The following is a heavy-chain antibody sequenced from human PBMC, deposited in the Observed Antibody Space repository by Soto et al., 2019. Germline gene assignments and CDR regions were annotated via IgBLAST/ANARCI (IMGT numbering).Heavy chain of an antibody. CDR2: ISSSANT. D-gene: IGHD3-3*02. J-gene: IGHJ4*02. V-gene: IGHV4-31*03. Sequence: SETLSLTCTVPGDSIRSGSSYWTWVRQHPGEGLEWLGYISSSANTYYNPSLRSRVSISADTSENQFSPRLTSVTAADTAVYHCARGLISRSYYFDYWGQGALVTVSS. CDR3: ARGLISRSYYFDY. CDR1: GDSIRSGSSY.